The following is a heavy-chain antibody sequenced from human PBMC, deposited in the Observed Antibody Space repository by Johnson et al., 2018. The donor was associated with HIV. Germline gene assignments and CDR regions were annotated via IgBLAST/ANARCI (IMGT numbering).Heavy chain of an antibody. Sequence: QMLLVESGGVVVQPGGSLRLSCAASGFTFDDYTMHWVRQAPGKGLEWVAVILYRGSNKYYADSVKGRFTISRDNSKNTLYLQMNSLRTEETAVYYCARDRWEEPAALDMWGQGTMVTVSS. CDR2: ILYRGSNK. CDR1: GFTFDDYT. V-gene: IGHV3-30*03. D-gene: IGHD1-14*01. J-gene: IGHJ3*02. CDR3: ARDRWEEPAALDM.